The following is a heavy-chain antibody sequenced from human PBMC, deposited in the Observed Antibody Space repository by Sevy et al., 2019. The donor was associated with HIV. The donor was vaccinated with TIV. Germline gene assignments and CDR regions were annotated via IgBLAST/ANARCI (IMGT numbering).Heavy chain of an antibody. D-gene: IGHD3-22*01. V-gene: IGHV3-7*01. J-gene: IGHJ4*02. CDR2: IKQDGSEK. Sequence: GGSLRLSCAASGFTLSSYWMSWVRQAPEKGLEWVANIKQDGSEKYYVDSVKGRFTISRDNAKNSLYLQMNSLRVEDTAAYYCARARAYYYDNSGYSFDYWGQGTLVTVSS. CDR3: ARARAYYYDNSGYSFDY. CDR1: GFTLSSYW.